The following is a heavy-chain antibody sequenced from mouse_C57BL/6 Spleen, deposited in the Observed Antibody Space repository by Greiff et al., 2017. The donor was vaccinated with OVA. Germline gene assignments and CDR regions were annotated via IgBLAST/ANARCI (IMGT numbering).Heavy chain of an antibody. J-gene: IGHJ1*03. Sequence: EVMLVESEGGLVQPGSSMKLSCTASGFTFSDYYMAWVRQVPEKGLEWVANINYDGSSTYYLDSLKSRFIISRDNAKNILYLQMSSLKSEDTATYYCARAAIYYYGSSHWYFDVWGTGTTVTVSS. V-gene: IGHV5-16*01. CDR3: ARAAIYYYGSSHWYFDV. CDR2: INYDGSST. D-gene: IGHD1-1*01. CDR1: GFTFSDYY.